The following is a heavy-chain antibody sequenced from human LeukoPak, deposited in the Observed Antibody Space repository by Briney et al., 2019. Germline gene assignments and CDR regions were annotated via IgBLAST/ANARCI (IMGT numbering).Heavy chain of an antibody. D-gene: IGHD5-24*01. CDR1: GYSISNGYY. CDR2: IYHSGSI. V-gene: IGHV4-38-2*02. Sequence: SETLSLTCTVSGYSISNGYYWGWIRQPPGKGLEWIGSIYHSGSIYYNPSLKSRVTISVDTSKNQLSLKLSSVTAADTAVYYCASVFRDGYNFGFDYWGQGTLVTVSS. CDR3: ASVFRDGYNFGFDY. J-gene: IGHJ4*02.